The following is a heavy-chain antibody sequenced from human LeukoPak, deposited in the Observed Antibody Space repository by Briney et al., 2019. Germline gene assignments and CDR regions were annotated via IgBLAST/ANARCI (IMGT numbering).Heavy chain of an antibody. CDR3: ASMEGYSLYAFDI. J-gene: IGHJ3*02. V-gene: IGHV4-59*08. CDR2: IYYSGST. D-gene: IGHD2-21*01. Sequence: KPSETLSLTCTVSGGSISSYYWSWIRQPPGKGLEWLGYIYYSGSTNYNPSLKSRVTISVDTSKNQFSLKLSSVTAADTAVYYCASMEGYSLYAFDIWGQGTMVTVSS. CDR1: GGSISSYY.